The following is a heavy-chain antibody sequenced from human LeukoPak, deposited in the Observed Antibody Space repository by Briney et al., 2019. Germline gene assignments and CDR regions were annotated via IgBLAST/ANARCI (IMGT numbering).Heavy chain of an antibody. J-gene: IGHJ5*02. CDR3: ARLYGSGSWNNWFDP. CDR2: ISAYNGNT. V-gene: IGHV1-18*01. D-gene: IGHD3-10*01. CDR1: GYTFTSYG. Sequence: ASVKVSCKASGYTFTSYGISWVRQAPGQGLEWMGWISAYNGNTNYAQKLQGRVTMTTDTSTSTAYMELRSLRSDDTAVYYCARLYGSGSWNNWFDPWGQGTLVTVSS.